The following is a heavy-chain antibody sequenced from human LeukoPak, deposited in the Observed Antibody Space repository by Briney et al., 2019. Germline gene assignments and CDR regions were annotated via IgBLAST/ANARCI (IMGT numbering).Heavy chain of an antibody. CDR3: ARDGGYENTYYFDY. CDR1: GFTFSSYA. V-gene: IGHV3-30*04. CDR2: ISYDGSNK. Sequence: GGSLRLSCAASGFTFSSYAMHWGRQAPGEGLEWVAVISYDGSNKYYADSVKGRFTISRDNSKNTLYLQMNSLRAEDTAVYYCARDGGYENTYYFDYWGQGTLVTVSS. D-gene: IGHD5-12*01. J-gene: IGHJ4*02.